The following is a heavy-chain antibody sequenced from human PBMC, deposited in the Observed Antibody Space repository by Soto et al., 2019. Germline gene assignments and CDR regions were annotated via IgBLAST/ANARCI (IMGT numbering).Heavy chain of an antibody. Sequence: PSETLSLTCAVYGGSFSGYYWSWIRQPPGKGLEWIGEINHSGSTNYNPSLKSRVTISVDTSKNQFSLKLSSVTAADTAVYYCARLTSVAGIDYWGQGTLVTVSS. CDR2: INHSGST. CDR3: ARLTSVAGIDY. J-gene: IGHJ4*02. CDR1: GGSFSGYY. V-gene: IGHV4-34*01. D-gene: IGHD6-19*01.